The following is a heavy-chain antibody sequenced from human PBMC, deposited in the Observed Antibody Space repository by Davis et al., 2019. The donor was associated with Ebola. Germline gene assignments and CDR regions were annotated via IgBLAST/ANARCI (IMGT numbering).Heavy chain of an antibody. CDR3: ARGPTDPSGG. CDR1: GYNFTRYG. CDR2: IIPIFGTA. Sequence: SVKVSCKASGYNFTRYGISWVRQAPGQGLEWMGEIIPIFGTANYAQKFQGRVTITADESTSTAYMELSSLRSEDTAVYYCARGPTDPSGGWGQGTLVTVSS. V-gene: IGHV1-69*13. D-gene: IGHD3-16*01. J-gene: IGHJ4*02.